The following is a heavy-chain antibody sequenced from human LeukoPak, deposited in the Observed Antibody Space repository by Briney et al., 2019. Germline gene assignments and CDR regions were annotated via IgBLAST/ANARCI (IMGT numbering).Heavy chain of an antibody. CDR2: ISWNSDSI. CDR3: ARDNGYYDSSGFYFDY. V-gene: IGHV3-9*01. J-gene: IGHJ4*02. CDR1: GFTFGDYA. Sequence: GGSLRLSCAASGFTFGDYAMHWVRQAPGKGLEWVSGISWNSDSIGYADSVKGRFTISRDNAKNSLYLQMNSLRAEDTAVYYCARDNGYYDSSGFYFDYWGQGTLVTVSS. D-gene: IGHD3-22*01.